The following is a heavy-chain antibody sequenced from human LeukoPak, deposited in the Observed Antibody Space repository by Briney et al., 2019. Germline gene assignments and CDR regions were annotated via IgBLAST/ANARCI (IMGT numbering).Heavy chain of an antibody. CDR2: IRSKANSYAT. V-gene: IGHV3-73*01. J-gene: IGHJ4*02. D-gene: IGHD1-26*01. CDR1: GFTFSGSA. Sequence: GGSLRLSCAASGFTFSGSAIHWVRQASGKGLEWLGRIRSKANSYATAYGASVEGRFTISRDDSKNTAYLQMSSLITEDTAFYFCARDGEIVGARFDYWGQGTLVTVSS. CDR3: ARDGEIVGARFDY.